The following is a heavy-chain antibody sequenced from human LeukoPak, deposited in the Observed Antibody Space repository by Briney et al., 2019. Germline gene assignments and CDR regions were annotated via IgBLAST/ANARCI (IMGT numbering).Heavy chain of an antibody. CDR2: ISAHNGNT. Sequence: ASVKVSCKASGYTFTSYGISWVRQAPGQGLEWMGWISAHNGNTNCAQKLQGRVTMTTDTSTSTAYMELRSLRSDDTAVYYCARVNWAAAGTSSGWFDPWGQGTLVTVSS. CDR1: GYTFTSYG. CDR3: ARVNWAAAGTSSGWFDP. J-gene: IGHJ5*02. V-gene: IGHV1-18*01. D-gene: IGHD6-13*01.